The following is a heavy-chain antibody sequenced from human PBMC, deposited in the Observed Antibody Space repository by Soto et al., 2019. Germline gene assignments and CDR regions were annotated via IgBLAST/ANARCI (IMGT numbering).Heavy chain of an antibody. Sequence: GGSLRLSCVASGFTLSTYAMSWVRQAPGKGLEWVSGITGSGGSTYYADSVKGRFTISRDNSKNTLYLQMNSLRAEDTAVYYCAKNPGYYYDSTGYHFDYWGQGT. V-gene: IGHV3-23*01. CDR2: ITGSGGST. CDR1: GFTLSTYA. J-gene: IGHJ4*02. D-gene: IGHD3-22*01. CDR3: AKNPGYYYDSTGYHFDY.